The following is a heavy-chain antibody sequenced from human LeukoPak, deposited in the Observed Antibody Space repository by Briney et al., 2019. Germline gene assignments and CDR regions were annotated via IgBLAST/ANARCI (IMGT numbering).Heavy chain of an antibody. CDR3: AKGNFDIAAAGNWFDP. CDR2: ISSSSSYI. D-gene: IGHD6-13*01. Sequence: GGSLRLSCAASGFTFSSYSMNWVRQAPGEGLEWVSSISSSSSYIYYADSVKGRFTISRDNAKNSLYLQMNSLRAEDTAVYYCAKGNFDIAAAGNWFDPWGQGTLVTVSS. V-gene: IGHV3-21*01. J-gene: IGHJ5*02. CDR1: GFTFSSYS.